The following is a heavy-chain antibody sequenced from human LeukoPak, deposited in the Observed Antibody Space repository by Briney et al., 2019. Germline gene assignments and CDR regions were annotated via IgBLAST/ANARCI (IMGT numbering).Heavy chain of an antibody. CDR3: ARALLPHYGSQGRWFDP. CDR1: GYTFTSYA. D-gene: IGHD3-10*01. Sequence: GASVKVSCKASGYTFTSYAMHWVRRAPGQRLEWMGWINAGNGNTKYSQKFQGRVTITRDTSASTAYMELSSLRSEDTAVYYCARALLPHYGSQGRWFDPWGQGTQVTVSS. J-gene: IGHJ5*02. CDR2: INAGNGNT. V-gene: IGHV1-3*01.